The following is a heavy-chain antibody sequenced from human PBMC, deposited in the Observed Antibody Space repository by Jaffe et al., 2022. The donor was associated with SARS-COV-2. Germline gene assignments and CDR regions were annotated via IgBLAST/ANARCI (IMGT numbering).Heavy chain of an antibody. D-gene: IGHD6-13*01. J-gene: IGHJ5*02. V-gene: IGHV3-15*01. Sequence: EVQLVESGGGLVKPGGSLRLSCAASGFTFSNAWMSWVRQAPGKGLEWVGRIKSKTDGGTTDYAAPVKGRFTISRDDSKNTLYLQMNSLKTEDTAVYYCTTGSIAAAGWFDPWGQGTLVTVSS. CDR3: TTGSIAAAGWFDP. CDR1: GFTFSNAW. CDR2: IKSKTDGGTT.